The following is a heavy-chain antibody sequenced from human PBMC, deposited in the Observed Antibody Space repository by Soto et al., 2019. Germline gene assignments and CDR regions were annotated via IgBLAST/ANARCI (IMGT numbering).Heavy chain of an antibody. D-gene: IGHD1-20*01. V-gene: IGHV3-53*02. CDR1: GFALSSCY. CDR2: TYTDGST. CDR3: ARAPPITSDYAMDV. Sequence: EVQLVETGGDLIQSGGSLRLSCAASGFALSSCYMMWVRQAPGKGLECVSVTYTDGSTHYADSVKGRFTISRDDSTYTLYLQMNSLRAEDTAVYYCARAPPITSDYAMDVWGQGTTVIVS. J-gene: IGHJ6*02.